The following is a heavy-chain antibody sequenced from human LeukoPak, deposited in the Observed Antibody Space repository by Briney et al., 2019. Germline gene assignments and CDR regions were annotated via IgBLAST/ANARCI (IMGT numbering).Heavy chain of an antibody. J-gene: IGHJ3*02. D-gene: IGHD6-19*01. CDR1: GYTFTSYG. Sequence: ASVKVSCKASGYTFTSYGISWVRQAPGQGLEWMGWISAYNGNTNYAQKLQGRVTMTTDTSTSTAYMELRSLRSDDTAVYYCAREGSIALAGFNGGAFDIWGQGTMVTVSS. CDR3: AREGSIALAGFNGGAFDI. V-gene: IGHV1-18*01. CDR2: ISAYNGNT.